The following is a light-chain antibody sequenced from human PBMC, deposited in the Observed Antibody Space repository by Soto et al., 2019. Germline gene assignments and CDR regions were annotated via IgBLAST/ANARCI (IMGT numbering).Light chain of an antibody. Sequence: DIVMTQSPLSLPVTPGEPASISCRSSQSLLHSNGYNYLDWYLQKPGQSPQLLIYLGSNRASGVPDRFSGSGSGTDFTLKISRVEAEDVGVYYCMQAQQTPWKFGQGTKVEIK. CDR3: MQAQQTPWK. CDR1: QSLLHSNGYNY. V-gene: IGKV2-28*01. J-gene: IGKJ1*01. CDR2: LGS.